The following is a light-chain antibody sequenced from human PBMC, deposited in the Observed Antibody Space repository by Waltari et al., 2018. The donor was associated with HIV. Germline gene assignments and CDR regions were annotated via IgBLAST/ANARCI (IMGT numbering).Light chain of an antibody. V-gene: IGLV6-57*03. CDR2: DDN. Sequence: NFMLTQPQSVSDSPGKTVTISCTRSSGNIARDYVHWYQHRPGSAPPLLIYDDNQRPSGVPGRFSGSIDTSSNTASLTISGLEPEDEAFYYCQSCYNTYRVFGGGTKLTVL. CDR3: QSCYNTYRV. CDR1: SGNIARDY. J-gene: IGLJ3*02.